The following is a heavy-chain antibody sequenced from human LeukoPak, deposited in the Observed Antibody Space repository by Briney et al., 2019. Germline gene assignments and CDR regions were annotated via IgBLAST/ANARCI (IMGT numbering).Heavy chain of an antibody. J-gene: IGHJ3*02. D-gene: IGHD6-19*01. Sequence: GGSLRLSCAASGFTFSSYSMNWVRQAPGKGLEWVSSISSSSSYIYYADSVKGRFTISRDNAKNSLYLQMNSLRAEDTAVYYCARGRVGQWLVDAFDIWGQGTMVTVSS. V-gene: IGHV3-21*01. CDR2: ISSSSSYI. CDR1: GFTFSSYS. CDR3: ARGRVGQWLVDAFDI.